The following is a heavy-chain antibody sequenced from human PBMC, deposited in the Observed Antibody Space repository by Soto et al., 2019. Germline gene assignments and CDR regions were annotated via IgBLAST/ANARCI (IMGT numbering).Heavy chain of an antibody. CDR1: GFTVSNLY. CDR2: ISSGGST. V-gene: IGHV3-66*01. Sequence: EVQLVESGGGLVQPGGSLRLSCAASGFTVSNLYMTWVRQAPGKGLQWVAVISSGGSTYYADSVKGRFTISRDNSNNTLYPARKSLRAEDTAVYYCARDTLGGAYDFLHGGQGTLVTVSS. J-gene: IGHJ4*02. D-gene: IGHD3-3*01. CDR3: ARDTLGGAYDFLH.